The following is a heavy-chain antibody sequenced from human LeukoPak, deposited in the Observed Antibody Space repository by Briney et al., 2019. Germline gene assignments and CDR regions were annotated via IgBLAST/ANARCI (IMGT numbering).Heavy chain of an antibody. V-gene: IGHV3-30*02. CDR1: GFTFSSYG. CDR2: IGYDGSNK. CDR3: AKDLGDGYNEFGMR. D-gene: IGHD5-24*01. J-gene: IGHJ4*02. Sequence: GGSLRLSCAASGFTFSSYGMYWVRQAPGKGLEWVAFIGYDGSNKYYADSVKGRFTISRDNSKNTLYLQMNSLRAEDTAVYYCAKDLGDGYNEFGMRWGQGTLVTVSP.